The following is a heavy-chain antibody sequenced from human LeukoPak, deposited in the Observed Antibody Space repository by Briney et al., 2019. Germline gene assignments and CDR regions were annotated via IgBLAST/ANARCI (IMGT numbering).Heavy chain of an antibody. Sequence: PSETLSLTCTVSGGSISSYYWSWIRQPPGKGLEWIGYIYYSGSTNYNPSLKSRVTISVDTSKNQFSLKLSSVTAADTAVYYCARGQRGYSYGLSDYWGQGTLVTVSS. D-gene: IGHD5-18*01. CDR3: ARGQRGYSYGLSDY. CDR1: GGSISSYY. CDR2: IYYSGST. V-gene: IGHV4-59*01. J-gene: IGHJ4*02.